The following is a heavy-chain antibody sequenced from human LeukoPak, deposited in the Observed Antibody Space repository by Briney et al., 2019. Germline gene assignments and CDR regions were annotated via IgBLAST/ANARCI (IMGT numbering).Heavy chain of an antibody. J-gene: IGHJ6*02. V-gene: IGHV3-48*03. CDR1: GFTFSSYE. CDR2: ISSSGSTI. Sequence: QPGGSLRLSCAASGFTFSSYEMNWVRQAPGKGLEWVSYISSSGSTIYYADSVKGRFTISRDNAKNSLYLQMNSLRAEDTAVYYCAREDYYYDSSGYSTDPFHEYGMGVWGQGTTVTVSS. CDR3: AREDYYYDSSGYSTDPFHEYGMGV. D-gene: IGHD3-22*01.